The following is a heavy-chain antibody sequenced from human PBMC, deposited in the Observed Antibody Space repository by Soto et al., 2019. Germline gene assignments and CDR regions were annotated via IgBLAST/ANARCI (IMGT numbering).Heavy chain of an antibody. Sequence: PGGSLRLSCAASGFTFGTYWVHWVRQAPGKGLVWVSRINPDGSNTNYADSVKGRFTISRDNAKNTLYLQMNGLRAEDTAVYYCAKAGSYRFDYWGQGTLVTVSS. V-gene: IGHV3-74*01. CDR2: INPDGSNT. J-gene: IGHJ4*02. D-gene: IGHD1-26*01. CDR1: GFTFGTYW. CDR3: AKAGSYRFDY.